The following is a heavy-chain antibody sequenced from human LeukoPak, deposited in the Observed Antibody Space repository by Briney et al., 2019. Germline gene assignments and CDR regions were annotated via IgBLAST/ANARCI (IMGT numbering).Heavy chain of an antibody. V-gene: IGHV3-11*04. J-gene: IGHJ4*02. D-gene: IGHD1-7*01. Sequence: GGSLRLSCAASGFTFSDYYMSWIRQAPGKGLEWASYISSSGSTIYYADSVKGRFTISRDNAKNSLYLQMNSLRAEDTAVYYCARADWNYVFVDYWGQGTLVTVSS. CDR3: ARADWNYVFVDY. CDR2: ISSSGSTI. CDR1: GFTFSDYY.